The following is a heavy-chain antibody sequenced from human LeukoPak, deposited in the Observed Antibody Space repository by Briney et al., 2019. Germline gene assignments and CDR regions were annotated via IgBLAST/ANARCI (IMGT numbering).Heavy chain of an antibody. CDR2: IIPIFGTA. V-gene: IGHV1-69*01. CDR3: AKGYCSSTSCYPFDY. CDR1: GGTFSSYA. D-gene: IGHD2-2*01. J-gene: IGHJ4*02. Sequence: PGASVKVSCKASGGTFSSYAISWVRQAPGQGLEWMGGIIPIFGTANYAQKFQGRVTITADESTSTAYMELSSLRSEDTAVYYCAKGYCSSTSCYPFDYWGQGTLVTVSS.